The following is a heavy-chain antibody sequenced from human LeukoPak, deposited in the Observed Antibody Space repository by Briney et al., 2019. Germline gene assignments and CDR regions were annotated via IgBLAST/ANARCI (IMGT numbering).Heavy chain of an antibody. CDR1: GGTFSSYA. Sequence: SVKVSCKASGGTFSSYAISWVRQAPGQGLEWMGRIIPILGIANYAQKFQGRVTIASDKYTRTAYMELSSLRSEDTAVYYCARGPPYGSGSYYIPYFGYWGQGTLVTVSS. J-gene: IGHJ4*02. D-gene: IGHD3-10*01. V-gene: IGHV1-69*04. CDR3: ARGPPYGSGSYYIPYFGY. CDR2: IIPILGIA.